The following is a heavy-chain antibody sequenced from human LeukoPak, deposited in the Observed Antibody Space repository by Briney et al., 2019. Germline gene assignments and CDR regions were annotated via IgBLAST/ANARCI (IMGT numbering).Heavy chain of an antibody. V-gene: IGHV4-31*03. CDR3: ARKRYCSSTSCSNQAFDY. J-gene: IGHJ4*02. CDR2: IYYSGST. CDR1: GGSISSGGYY. D-gene: IGHD2-2*01. Sequence: PSQTLSLTCTVSGGSISSGGYYWSWIRQHPGKGLEWIGYIYYSGSTYYNPSLKSRVTISVDTSKNQFSLKLSSVTAADTAAYYCARKRYCSSTSCSNQAFDYWGQGTLVTVSS.